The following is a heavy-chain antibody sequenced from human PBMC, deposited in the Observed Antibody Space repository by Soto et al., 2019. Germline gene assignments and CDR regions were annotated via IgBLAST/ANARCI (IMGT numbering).Heavy chain of an antibody. CDR2: INIDGSGT. CDR1: GFTFSNYW. J-gene: IGHJ6*02. CDR3: AIDSYAPLV. V-gene: IGHV3-74*03. D-gene: IGHD4-17*01. Sequence: PGGSLRLSCAASGFTFSNYWIHWVRQAPGKGLVCVSRINIDGSGTTYADSVKGRFNISRDNAKNTVFLEMKSLRAEDTAVYYCAIDSYAPLVWGQGTTVTVSS.